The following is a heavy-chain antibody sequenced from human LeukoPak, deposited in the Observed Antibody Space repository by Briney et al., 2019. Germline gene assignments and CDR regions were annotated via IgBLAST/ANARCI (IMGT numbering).Heavy chain of an antibody. CDR3: AHRRQYYDSSGYYPVFDY. V-gene: IGHV2-5*02. CDR1: GFIRHPAGVG. D-gene: IGHD3-22*01. CDR2: IFWDDVK. Sequence: SGPSLVKPTQTLTLTCTFWGFIRHPAGVGVGWIRRTPTKALAWLAPIFWDDVKRSSPSLKSRLTITKDTSKTQVVLTMTNMAPVDTATYSCAHRRQYYDSSGYYPVFDYWGQGTLVTVSS. J-gene: IGHJ4*02.